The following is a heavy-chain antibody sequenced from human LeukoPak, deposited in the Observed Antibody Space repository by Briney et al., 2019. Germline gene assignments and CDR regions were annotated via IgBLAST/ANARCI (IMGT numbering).Heavy chain of an antibody. D-gene: IGHD5-24*01. CDR3: ARNMNSALWLSYLEH. J-gene: IGHJ1*01. CDR1: GASVFDEIWY. Sequence: SETLSLTFRCSGASVFDEIWYSVGIRQPPGKGLEWIGYMFYSESTKYNPSLKSRVTISVDKSKNQFCLHKSSVTAPETAVYYCARNMNSALWLSYLEHWGQGSLVTVSS. V-gene: IGHV4-61*01. CDR2: MFYSEST.